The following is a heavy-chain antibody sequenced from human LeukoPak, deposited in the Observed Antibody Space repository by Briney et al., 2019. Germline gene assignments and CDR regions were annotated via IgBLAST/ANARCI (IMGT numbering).Heavy chain of an antibody. V-gene: IGHV2-70*04. CDR2: IDWDDDK. CDR3: ARMGSGSYYDY. J-gene: IGHJ4*02. D-gene: IGHD1-26*01. CDR1: GFSLSTSGMR. Sequence: SGPALVKPTQTLTLTCTFSGFSLSTSGMRVSWIRQPPGKALEWLARIDWDDDKFYSTSLKTRLTISKDTSKNQVVLTVTNMDPVDTATYYCARMGSGSYYDYWGQGTLVTVSS.